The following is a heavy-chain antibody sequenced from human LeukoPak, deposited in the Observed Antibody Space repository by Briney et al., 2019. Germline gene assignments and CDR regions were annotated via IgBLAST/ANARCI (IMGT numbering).Heavy chain of an antibody. CDR1: GFTFSGYD. CDR2: IGIPGDT. D-gene: IGHD6-25*01. Sequence: GGSLRLSCAAPGFTFSGYDMHWVRQATGKGLEWVSGIGIPGDTYYPGSVKGRFTISRENAKNSFYLQMNSLRAEDTAVYYCVRAHVAAGLALDIWGQGTMVTVSS. J-gene: IGHJ3*02. CDR3: VRAHVAAGLALDI. V-gene: IGHV3-13*01.